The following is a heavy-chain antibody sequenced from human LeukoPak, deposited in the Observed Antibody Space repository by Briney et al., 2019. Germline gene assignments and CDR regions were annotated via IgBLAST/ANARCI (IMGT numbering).Heavy chain of an antibody. CDR1: GVSFSGYA. D-gene: IGHD1-26*01. J-gene: IGHJ4*02. CDR2: IKYDASDE. Sequence: GGSLRLSCAVSGVSFSGYAMHWVRQAPGKGLEWVGLIKYDASDEYYADSVKGRFTISRDDSRNTLYLQMTSLRAEDTAEYYCARGQSVGWEIGVCDFWGQGSLVTVAS. V-gene: IGHV3-33*01. CDR3: ARGQSVGWEIGVCDF.